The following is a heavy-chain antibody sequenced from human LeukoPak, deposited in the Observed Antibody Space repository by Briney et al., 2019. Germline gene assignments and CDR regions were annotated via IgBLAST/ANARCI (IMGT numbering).Heavy chain of an antibody. D-gene: IGHD2-2*01. J-gene: IGHJ5*02. CDR1: GGSISSGDYY. CDR3: ARVGLDCSSTSCYLNWFDP. V-gene: IGHV4-30-4*08. Sequence: SSETLSLTCTVSGGSISSGDYYWSWIRQPPGKGLEWIGYIYHSGSTYYNPSLKSRVTISVDTSKNQFSLKLSSVTAADTAVYYCARVGLDCSSTSCYLNWFDPWGQGTLVTVSS. CDR2: IYHSGST.